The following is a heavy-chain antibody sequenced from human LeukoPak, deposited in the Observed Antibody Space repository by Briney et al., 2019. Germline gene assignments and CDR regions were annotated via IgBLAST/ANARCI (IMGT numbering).Heavy chain of an antibody. CDR2: INHSGST. V-gene: IGHV4-34*01. D-gene: IGHD6-6*01. CDR3: AGGRRAARSRGNNWFDP. CDR1: GGSFSGYY. J-gene: IGHJ5*02. Sequence: SETLSLTCAVYGGSFSGYYWSWIRQPPGQGLEWVGEINHSGSTNYTPSLKSRVTIAVDTSKSQFSLKLSSVTAADTAVYYCAGGRRAARSRGNNWFDPWGQGTLVTVSS.